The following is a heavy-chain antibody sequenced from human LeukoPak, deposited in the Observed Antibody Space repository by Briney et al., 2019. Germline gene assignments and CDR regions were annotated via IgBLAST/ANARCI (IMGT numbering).Heavy chain of an antibody. CDR2: ISYDGSNK. Sequence: GGSLRLSCAASGFTFNTYGMSWVRQAPGKGLEWVAVISYDGSNKYYADSVKGRFTISRDNSKNTLYLQMNSLRAEDTAVYYCARAGLTYGGFDYWGQGTLVTVSS. J-gene: IGHJ4*02. V-gene: IGHV3-30*03. D-gene: IGHD4-23*01. CDR1: GFTFNTYG. CDR3: ARAGLTYGGFDY.